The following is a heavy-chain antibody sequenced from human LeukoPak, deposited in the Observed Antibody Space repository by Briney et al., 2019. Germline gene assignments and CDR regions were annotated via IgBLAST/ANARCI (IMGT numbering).Heavy chain of an antibody. J-gene: IGHJ5*02. Sequence: SETLSLICAVYGGSFNGYYWSWMRQSRGRGLEWIIYIYNSGSTYYNPSLKSRVTISVDTSKNQFSLRLSSVTAADTAVYYCARWGTYASTSNWFDPWGQGTLVTVSS. CDR2: IYNSGST. V-gene: IGHV4-34*01. CDR1: GGSFNGYY. CDR3: ARWGTYASTSNWFDP. D-gene: IGHD2-2*01.